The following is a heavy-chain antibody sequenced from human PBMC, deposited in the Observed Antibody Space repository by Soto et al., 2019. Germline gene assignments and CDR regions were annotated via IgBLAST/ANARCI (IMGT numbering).Heavy chain of an antibody. J-gene: IGHJ6*02. Sequence: SETLSLTCTVSGGSISSSSYYWGWIRQPPGKGLEWIGSIFYSGSTYYNPSLKSRVTISVDASKNQFSLKLSSVTAADTAVYYCARHLTYCSAGSCYSDFPYYGMDVWGQGTTVTVS. V-gene: IGHV4-39*01. D-gene: IGHD2-15*01. CDR3: ARHLTYCSAGSCYSDFPYYGMDV. CDR1: GGSISSSSYY. CDR2: IFYSGST.